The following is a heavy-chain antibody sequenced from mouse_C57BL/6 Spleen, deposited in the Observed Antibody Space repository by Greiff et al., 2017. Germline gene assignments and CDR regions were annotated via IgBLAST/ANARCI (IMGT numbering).Heavy chain of an antibody. J-gene: IGHJ3*01. V-gene: IGHV1-61*01. D-gene: IGHD1-1*01. CDR3: ARHNYYGSSYGFAY. Sequence: QVQLQQPGAELVKPGASVKMSCKASGYTFTSYWITWVKQRPGQGLEWIGNIYPSDSETHYNQKFKDKATLTVDKSSSTAYMQLSSLTSEDSAVYYCARHNYYGSSYGFAYWGQGTLVTVSA. CDR2: IYPSDSET. CDR1: GYTFTSYW.